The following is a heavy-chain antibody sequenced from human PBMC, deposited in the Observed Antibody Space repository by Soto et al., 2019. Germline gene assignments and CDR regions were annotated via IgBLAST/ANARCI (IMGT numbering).Heavy chain of an antibody. CDR1: GYTFTSYA. CDR2: INTNTGNP. CDR3: ARGGSGSYYYALGYYYYGMDV. Sequence: GASVKVSCKASGYTFTSYAMNWVRQAPGQGLEWMGWINTNTGNPTYAQGFTGRFVFSLDTSVSTAYLQICSLKAEDTAVYYCARGGSGSYYYALGYYYYGMDVWGQGTTVTVSS. D-gene: IGHD1-26*01. V-gene: IGHV7-4-1*01. J-gene: IGHJ6*02.